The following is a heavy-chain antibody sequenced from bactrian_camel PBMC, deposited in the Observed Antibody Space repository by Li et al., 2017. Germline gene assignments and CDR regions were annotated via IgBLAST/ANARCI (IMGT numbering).Heavy chain of an antibody. CDR3: AIARPSLYSGSWWTLLTDYGY. V-gene: IGHV3S55*01. CDR2: IGSDGST. D-gene: IGHD2*01. Sequence: HVQLVESGGGSVQAGGSLRLSCGYSGVTFSSWCMGWFRQAPGKEREGVAAIGSDGSTSYADSAEGRFNIPKDNDRNTLALQMNSLKPEDSATYYCAIARPSLYSGSWWTLLTDYGYWGQGTQVTVS. J-gene: IGHJ6*01. CDR1: GVTFSSWC.